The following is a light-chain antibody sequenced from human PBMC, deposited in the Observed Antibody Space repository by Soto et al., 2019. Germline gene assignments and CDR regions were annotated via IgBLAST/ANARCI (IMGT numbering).Light chain of an antibody. Sequence: EIVLTQSPATLSLSPGERATLSCRPSQSISSYLAWYQQKPGQAPRLLIYDASNRATGIPARFSGGGTGTDFTLTISSLEPEDFAVYYCQQRGNWPPTFGGGTKVEIK. CDR3: QQRGNWPPT. CDR1: QSISSY. CDR2: DAS. J-gene: IGKJ4*01. V-gene: IGKV3-11*01.